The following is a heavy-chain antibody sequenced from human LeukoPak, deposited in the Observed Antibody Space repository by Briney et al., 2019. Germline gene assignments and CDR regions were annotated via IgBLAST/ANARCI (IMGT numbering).Heavy chain of an antibody. J-gene: IGHJ3*02. CDR2: IYTSGST. D-gene: IGHD1-1*01. V-gene: IGHV4-4*07. CDR1: GGSISSYY. Sequence: PSETLSLTCTVSGGSISSYYWSWIRQPAGKGLEWIGRIYTSGSTNYNPSLKSRVTISLDTSKNQFSLKLNSVTAADTAVYYCTRRVATTGIYAFDIWGQGTMVTVSS. CDR3: TRRVATTGIYAFDI.